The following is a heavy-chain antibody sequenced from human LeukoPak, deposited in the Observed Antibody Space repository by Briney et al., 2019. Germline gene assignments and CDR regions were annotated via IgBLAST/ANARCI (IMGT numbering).Heavy chain of an antibody. CDR3: AKVDIVATIDAGRLVDY. Sequence: GGSLRLSCAAPGFSLSSYGMHWVRQAPGKGLEWVAVRSYDGSNKYYADSVKGRFTISRDNSKNTLYLQMNSLRAEDTAVYYCAKVDIVATIDAGRLVDYWGQGTLVTVSS. CDR2: RSYDGSNK. D-gene: IGHD5-12*01. CDR1: GFSLSSYG. J-gene: IGHJ4*02. V-gene: IGHV3-30*18.